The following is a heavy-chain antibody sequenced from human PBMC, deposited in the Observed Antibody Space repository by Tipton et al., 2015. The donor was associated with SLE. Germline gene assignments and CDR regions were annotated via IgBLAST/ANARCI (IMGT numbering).Heavy chain of an antibody. D-gene: IGHD2-15*01. Sequence: TLSLTCAVSGYSISSGYYWGWVRQPPGKGLEWIGTIYDNGTTYYNPSLKTRVSLSIDTSKNQFSLQLTSVTAADTVVYYCARSLVVAAWGYYYYYMDVWGKGTTVTVSS. CDR3: ARSLVVAAWGYYYYYMDV. CDR1: GYSISSGYY. V-gene: IGHV4-38-2*01. J-gene: IGHJ6*03. CDR2: IYDNGTT.